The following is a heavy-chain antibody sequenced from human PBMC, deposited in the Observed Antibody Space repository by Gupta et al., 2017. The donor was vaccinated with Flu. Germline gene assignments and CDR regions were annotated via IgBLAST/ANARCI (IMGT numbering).Heavy chain of an antibody. J-gene: IGHJ4*02. D-gene: IGHD5-18*01. V-gene: IGHV3-23*01. CDR3: AKDQCGSSSAC. CDR1: FTFTTEA. CDR2: TTHSGGP. Sequence: FTFTTEAVCWVREDPGGGREWVSDTTHSGGPDDAESGGGRFTISRDETNNTVYLDMKRLTAEDTEVDDCAKDQCGSSSACWGRGTLVTVAT.